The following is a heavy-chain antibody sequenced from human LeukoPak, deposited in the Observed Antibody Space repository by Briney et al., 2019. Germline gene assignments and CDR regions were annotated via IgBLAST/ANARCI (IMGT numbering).Heavy chain of an antibody. V-gene: IGHV1-2*02. CDR3: ARSQQLAGWFDP. D-gene: IGHD6-6*01. CDR1: GYTFTGYN. J-gene: IGHJ5*02. CDR2: INPNSGGT. Sequence: ASVKVSCKASGYTFTGYNMHWVRQAPGQGLEWMGWINPNSGGTNYAQKFQGRVTMTRDTSISTAYMELSRLRSDDTAVYYCARSQQLAGWFDPWGQGTLVTVSS.